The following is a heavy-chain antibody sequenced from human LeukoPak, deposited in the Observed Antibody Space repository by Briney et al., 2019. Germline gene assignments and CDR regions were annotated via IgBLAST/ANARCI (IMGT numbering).Heavy chain of an antibody. D-gene: IGHD3-10*01. CDR2: IYYSGST. CDR1: GGSISSYY. Sequence: PSETLSLTCTVSGGSISSYYWSWIRQPPGKGLEWIGYIYYSGSTKYNPSLKGRLAISVDPSKNQVSLRLSSVTPADTAVYYCARGFLGAPSFDYWGQGILVSVSS. V-gene: IGHV4-59*01. J-gene: IGHJ4*02. CDR3: ARGFLGAPSFDY.